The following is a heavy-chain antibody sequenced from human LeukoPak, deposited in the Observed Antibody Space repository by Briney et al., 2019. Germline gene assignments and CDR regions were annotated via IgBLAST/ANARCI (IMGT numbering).Heavy chain of an antibody. J-gene: IGHJ4*02. CDR1: GFTFNTYA. D-gene: IGHD1-26*01. CDR3: ARAPREGYSGSYYDY. Sequence: GGSLRLSCAASGFTFNTYAMHWVRQALGKGLEYVSAISSNGDNTYYANSVKGRFTISRDNSKYTLYLQMGSLRPEDMAVYYCARAPREGYSGSYYDYWGQGTLVTVSS. CDR2: ISSNGDNT. V-gene: IGHV3-64*01.